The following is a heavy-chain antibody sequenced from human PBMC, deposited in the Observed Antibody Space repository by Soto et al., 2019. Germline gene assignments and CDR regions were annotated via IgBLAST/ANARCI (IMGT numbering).Heavy chain of an antibody. J-gene: IGHJ6*02. V-gene: IGHV1-69*13. D-gene: IGHD6-19*01. CDR2: IIPIFGTA. CDR1: GGTFSSYA. Sequence: SVKVSCKASGGTFSSYAISWVRQAPGQGLEWMGGIIPIFGTANYAQKFQGRVTITADESTSTAYMELSSLRSEDPAVYYCARVRSIAVAGKDYYGMDVWGQGTTVTVSS. CDR3: ARVRSIAVAGKDYYGMDV.